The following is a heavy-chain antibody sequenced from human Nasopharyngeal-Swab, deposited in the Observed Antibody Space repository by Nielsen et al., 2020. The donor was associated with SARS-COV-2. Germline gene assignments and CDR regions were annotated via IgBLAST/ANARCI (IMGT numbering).Heavy chain of an antibody. CDR2: IIPMFGTA. D-gene: IGHD5-18*01. CDR1: GGTLSSYA. J-gene: IGHJ6*02. Sequence: SVKVSCKASGGTLSSYAISWVRQAPGQGLEWMGGIIPMFGTANYAQNFQGRVTITADKSTSTAYMDLSRLKSEDTAVYYCARGDTDYYYYGLDVWGQGTTVTVSS. V-gene: IGHV1-69*06. CDR3: ARGDTDYYYYGLDV.